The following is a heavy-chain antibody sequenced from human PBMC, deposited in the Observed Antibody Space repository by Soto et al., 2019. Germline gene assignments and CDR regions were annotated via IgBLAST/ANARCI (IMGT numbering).Heavy chain of an antibody. CDR3: ARDRIIAARPGWFDP. V-gene: IGHV1-69*06. J-gene: IGHJ5*02. Sequence: SVKVSCKASGGTFSSYAISWVRQAPGQGLEWMGGIIPIFGTANYAQKFQGRVTITADKSTSTAYMELSSLRSEDTAVYYCARDRIIAARPGWFDPWGQGTLVTSPQ. CDR2: IIPIFGTA. D-gene: IGHD6-6*01. CDR1: GGTFSSYA.